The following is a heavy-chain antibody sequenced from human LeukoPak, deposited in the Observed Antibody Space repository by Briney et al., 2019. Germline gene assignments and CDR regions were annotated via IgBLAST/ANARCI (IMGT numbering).Heavy chain of an antibody. Sequence: GGSLRLSCAASGFTFSSYSMNWVRQAPGKGLEWVSSISSSSSYIYYADSVKGRFTISRDNAKNSLYLQMNNLRAEDTAVYYCATAAGSGYSIFDYWGQGPLVTVSS. V-gene: IGHV3-21*01. CDR2: ISSSSSYI. CDR3: ATAAGSGYSIFDY. CDR1: GFTFSSYS. D-gene: IGHD3-3*01. J-gene: IGHJ4*02.